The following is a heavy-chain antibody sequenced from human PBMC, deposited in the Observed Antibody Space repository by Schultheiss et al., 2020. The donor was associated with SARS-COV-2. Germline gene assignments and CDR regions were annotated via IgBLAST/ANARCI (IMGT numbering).Heavy chain of an antibody. V-gene: IGHV1-18*01. CDR3: ARVSVAIDY. J-gene: IGHJ4*02. D-gene: IGHD2-21*01. CDR1: GYTFTSYG. Sequence: ASVKVSCKASGYTFTSYGISWVRQAPGQGLEWMGWINPNSGGTNYAQKLQGRVTMTTDTSTSTAYMELSRLRSDDTAVYYCARVSVAIDYWGQGTLVTVSS. CDR2: INPNSGGT.